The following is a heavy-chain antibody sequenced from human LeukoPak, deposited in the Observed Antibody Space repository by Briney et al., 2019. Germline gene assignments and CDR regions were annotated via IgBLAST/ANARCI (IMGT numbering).Heavy chain of an antibody. CDR2: IPTSGISV. CDR1: GFSFSRYY. J-gene: IGHJ3*02. CDR3: ARVAYGDYVVSGAFDI. Sequence: GGSLRLSCAASGFSFSRYYMSWVRQTPGKALEWISYIPTSGISVQYADSVKGRFTISRDNAKNSLYLQMNSLRAEDTAVYYCARVAYGDYVVSGAFDIWGQGTMVTVSS. V-gene: IGHV3-11*01. D-gene: IGHD4-17*01.